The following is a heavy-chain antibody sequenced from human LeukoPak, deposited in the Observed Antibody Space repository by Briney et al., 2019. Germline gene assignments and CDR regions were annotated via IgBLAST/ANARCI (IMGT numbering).Heavy chain of an antibody. D-gene: IGHD1-26*01. CDR1: GGSFSGYY. J-gene: IGHJ4*02. CDR2: INHGGKT. Sequence: SETLSLTCAVYGGSFSGYYWSWIRQPPGKGLEWIGEINHGGKTNYNPSLKSRVTMSVDTSNNQFSLKLSSVTAADTAVYYCARGSGVSVGHYFDYWGQGTLVTVSS. V-gene: IGHV4-34*01. CDR3: ARGSGVSVGHYFDY.